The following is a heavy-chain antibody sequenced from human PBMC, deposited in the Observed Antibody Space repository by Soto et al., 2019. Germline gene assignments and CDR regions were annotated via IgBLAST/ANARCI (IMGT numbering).Heavy chain of an antibody. Sequence: EVQLVESGGGSVQPGGSLRLSGAASGFTFSTFSRTWVRQAPGRGLEWISYISGGGRPISYADSVKGRFTISRDNAKNSLYLQMDSLTDEDTAVYYCARDLGWAFDSWGQGTLVTVSS. CDR1: GFTFSTFS. D-gene: IGHD6-19*01. CDR3: ARDLGWAFDS. CDR2: ISGGGRPI. J-gene: IGHJ4*02. V-gene: IGHV3-48*02.